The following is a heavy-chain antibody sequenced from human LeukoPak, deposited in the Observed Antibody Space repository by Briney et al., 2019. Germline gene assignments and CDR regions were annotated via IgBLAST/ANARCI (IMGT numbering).Heavy chain of an antibody. CDR2: INPSGGST. V-gene: IGHV1-46*01. CDR1: GYTFTSYY. CDR3: ARAAVVVPAGGGYYYYYMDV. J-gene: IGHJ6*03. Sequence: ASVKVSCKASGYTFTSYYMHWVRQAPGQGLEWMGIINPSGGSTSYAQEFQGRVTMTRDMSTSTVYMELSSLRSEDTAVYYCARAAVVVPAGGGYYYYYMDVWGKGTTVTVSS. D-gene: IGHD2-2*01.